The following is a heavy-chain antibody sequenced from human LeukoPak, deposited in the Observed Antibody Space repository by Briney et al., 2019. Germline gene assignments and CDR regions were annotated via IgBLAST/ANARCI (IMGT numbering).Heavy chain of an antibody. CDR3: VRDYVWGTSESDY. J-gene: IGHJ4*02. Sequence: GGSLRLSCAASGFTFTTYAMSWVRQAPGEGLQWVSAISGSGGSTYSADSVKGRFTISRDNSRNTLSLQMNSLRAEDTAIYYCVRDYVWGTSESDYWGQGILVTVSS. V-gene: IGHV3-23*01. CDR2: ISGSGGST. CDR1: GFTFTTYA. D-gene: IGHD3-16*01.